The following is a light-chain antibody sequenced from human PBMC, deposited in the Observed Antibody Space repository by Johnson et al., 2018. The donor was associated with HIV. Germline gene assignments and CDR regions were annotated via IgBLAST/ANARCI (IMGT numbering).Light chain of an antibody. CDR2: DNN. CDR1: SSNIGNNY. CDR3: GTWDYTLKTGF. V-gene: IGLV1-51*01. J-gene: IGLJ1*01. Sequence: QSVLTQPPSVSAAPGQKVTISCSGSSSNIGNNYVSWYQQLPGTAPKLLIYDNNKRPSGIPDRSSGSKSGTSATLGITALQPADDADYYCGTWDYTLKTGFFGTGTKVTVL.